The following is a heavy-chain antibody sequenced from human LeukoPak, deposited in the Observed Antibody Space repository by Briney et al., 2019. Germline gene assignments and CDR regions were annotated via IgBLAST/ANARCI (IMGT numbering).Heavy chain of an antibody. J-gene: IGHJ2*01. V-gene: IGHV1-2*02. Sequence: ASVKVSCTASGYSFTGYYMHWVRQAPGQGLEWMGWINPNSGGTNYAQKFQGRVTMTRDTSISTAYMELSRLRSDDTAVYYCARGDTGMAYWYFDLWGCGTLVTVSS. CDR1: GYSFTGYY. D-gene: IGHD5-18*01. CDR2: INPNSGGT. CDR3: ARGDTGMAYWYFDL.